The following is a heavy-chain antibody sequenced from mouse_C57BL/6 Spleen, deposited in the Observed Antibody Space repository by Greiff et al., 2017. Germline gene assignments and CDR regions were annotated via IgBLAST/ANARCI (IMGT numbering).Heavy chain of an antibody. V-gene: IGHV5-4*01. CDR1: GFTFSSYA. CDR3: ARPEY. Sequence: EVQGVESGGGLVKPGGSLKLSCAASGFTFSSYAMSWVRQTPEKRLEWVATISDGGSYTYYPDNVKGRFTISRDNAKNTLFLQMTSLRSEDTAMYYCARPEYWGQGTSVTVSS. J-gene: IGHJ4*01. CDR2: ISDGGSYT.